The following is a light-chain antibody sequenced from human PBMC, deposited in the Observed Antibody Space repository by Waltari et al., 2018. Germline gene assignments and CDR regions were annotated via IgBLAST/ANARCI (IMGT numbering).Light chain of an antibody. CDR1: ISDVGGYNY. CDR2: EVS. J-gene: IGLJ2*01. V-gene: IGLV2-14*01. Sequence: QSALTQPASVSGSPGQSITISCTGTISDVGGYNYVSWYQQHPGKAPKLMIYEVSNRPSGVSNRFSGSKSGNTASLIISGLQAEDEADYYCSSYTSSSYVVFGGGTKLTVL. CDR3: SSYTSSSYVV.